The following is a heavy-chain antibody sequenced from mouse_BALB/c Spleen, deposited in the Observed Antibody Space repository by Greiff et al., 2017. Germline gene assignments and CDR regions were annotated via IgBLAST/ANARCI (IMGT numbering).Heavy chain of an antibody. V-gene: IGHV14-3*02. D-gene: IGHD3-3*01. Sequence: EVKLVESGAELVKPGASVKLSCTASGFNIKDTYMHWVKQRPEQGLEWIGRIDPANGNTKYDPKFQGKATITADTSSNTAYLQLSSLTSEDTAVYYCARGDYDAMDYWGQGTSVTVSS. CDR3: ARGDYDAMDY. J-gene: IGHJ4*01. CDR1: GFNIKDTY. CDR2: IDPANGNT.